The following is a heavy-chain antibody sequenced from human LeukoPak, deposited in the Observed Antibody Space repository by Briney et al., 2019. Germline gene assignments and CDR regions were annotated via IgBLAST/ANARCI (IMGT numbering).Heavy chain of an antibody. V-gene: IGHV3-23*01. CDR3: ARRLGYCSSTSCYNNWFDP. CDR1: GFTFSSYA. J-gene: IGHJ5*02. Sequence: GGSLRLSCAASGFTFSSYAMSWVRQAPGKGLEWVSAISGSGGSTYYADSVKARFTISRDNSKNTLYLQMNSLRAEDTAVYYCARRLGYCSSTSCYNNWFDPWGQGTLVTVSS. CDR2: ISGSGGST. D-gene: IGHD2-2*02.